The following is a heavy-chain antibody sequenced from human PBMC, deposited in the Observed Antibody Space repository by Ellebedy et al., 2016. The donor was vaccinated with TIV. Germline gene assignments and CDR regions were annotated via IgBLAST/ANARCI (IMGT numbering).Heavy chain of an antibody. D-gene: IGHD2-2*01. J-gene: IGHJ5*02. V-gene: IGHV3-30*04. CDR2: ISADGSNI. CDR1: GLTFSGYG. Sequence: GGSLRLSCAASGLTFSGYGVHWVRQAPGKGLEWVAAISADGSNIFYGDFVRGRFTISRDNSRNTVYLQMNSLRAEDTAAYFCARDGEVAAVSGAILYNWFDPWGQGTLVTVSS. CDR3: ARDGEVAAVSGAILYNWFDP.